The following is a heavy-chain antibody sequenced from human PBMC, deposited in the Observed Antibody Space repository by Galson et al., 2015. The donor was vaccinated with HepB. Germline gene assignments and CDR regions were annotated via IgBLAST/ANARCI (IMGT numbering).Heavy chain of an antibody. Sequence: SVKVSCKASGYTFTSYGISWVRQAPGQGLEWMGWISAYNGNTNYAQELQGRVTMTTDTSTSTAYMELRSLRSDDTAVYYCASDGSGLDAFDIWGQGTMVTVSS. CDR2: ISAYNGNT. D-gene: IGHD2-15*01. CDR3: ASDGSGLDAFDI. CDR1: GYTFTSYG. J-gene: IGHJ3*02. V-gene: IGHV1-18*04.